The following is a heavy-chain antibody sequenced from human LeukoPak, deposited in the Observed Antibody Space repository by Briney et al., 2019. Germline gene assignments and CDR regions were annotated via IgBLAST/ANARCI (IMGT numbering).Heavy chain of an antibody. CDR3: AKILGGTWLSDY. CDR2: ISGSGDDT. J-gene: IGHJ4*02. CDR1: RFTYSNYA. D-gene: IGHD1-26*01. Sequence: GGSLRLSCVASRFTYSNYATSWVRQAPGKGLEWVSTISGSGDDTYYADSVKGRFTISRDNSKNTLYLQMNSLRAGDTAVYYCAKILGGTWLSDYWGQGNLVIVSS. V-gene: IGHV3-23*01.